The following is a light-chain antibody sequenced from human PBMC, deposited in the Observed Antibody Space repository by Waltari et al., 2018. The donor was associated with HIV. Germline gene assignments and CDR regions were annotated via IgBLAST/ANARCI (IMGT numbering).Light chain of an antibody. J-gene: IGLJ3*02. CDR2: RRD. Sequence: SVLTQQPYLSATTVQRVAISCSGGTSNTGRNSVYWYQHHPGTAPNPHISRRDQRPSGVPYRFSGSKSGTSASLAISGLRSEDEADYYCSTWDDSLSAMLFGGGTKLTVL. CDR3: STWDDSLSAML. V-gene: IGLV1-47*01. CDR1: TSNTGRNS.